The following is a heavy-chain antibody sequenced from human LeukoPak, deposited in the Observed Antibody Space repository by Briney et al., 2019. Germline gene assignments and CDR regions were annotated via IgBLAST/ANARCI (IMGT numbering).Heavy chain of an antibody. Sequence: SETLSLTCTVSGGSISSYYWSWIRQPPGKGLEWIGYIYYSGSTNYNPSLKSRVTISVDTSKNQFPLKLSSVTAADTAVYYCARHPKGGYDILTGDYYYGMDVWGQGTTVTVSS. CDR3: ARHPKGGYDILTGDYYYGMDV. D-gene: IGHD3-9*01. CDR1: GGSISSYY. V-gene: IGHV4-59*08. J-gene: IGHJ6*02. CDR2: IYYSGST.